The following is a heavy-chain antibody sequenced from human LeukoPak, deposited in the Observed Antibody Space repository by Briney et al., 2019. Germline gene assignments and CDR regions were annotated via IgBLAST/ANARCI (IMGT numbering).Heavy chain of an antibody. Sequence: SETLSLTCTVSGASISSWYWSWIRQPPGKGLEWIGDIYGSGSTNYNPSLKSRVTISVDTSKNQFSLKLSSVTAADTAVYYCARHVRYSSSWSTPWYFDYWGQGTLVTVSP. J-gene: IGHJ4*02. CDR2: IYGSGST. V-gene: IGHV4-59*08. D-gene: IGHD6-13*01. CDR1: GASISSWY. CDR3: ARHVRYSSSWSTPWYFDY.